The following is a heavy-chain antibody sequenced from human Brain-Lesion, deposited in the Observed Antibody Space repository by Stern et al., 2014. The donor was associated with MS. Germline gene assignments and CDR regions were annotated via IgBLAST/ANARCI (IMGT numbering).Heavy chain of an antibody. CDR3: ARGVGDY. CDR1: GFNFSSSW. V-gene: IGHV3-74*02. J-gene: IGHJ4*02. Sequence: VHLVASGGGLVQPGGSLRLSCAASGFNFSSSWMHWVRHFPDKGLFWGSQINREGSDTSYADSVKGRFSISRDNIRNMLYLRMTSLRAEDTAVYYCARGVGDYWGQGARVTVSS. D-gene: IGHD3-16*01. CDR2: INREGSDT.